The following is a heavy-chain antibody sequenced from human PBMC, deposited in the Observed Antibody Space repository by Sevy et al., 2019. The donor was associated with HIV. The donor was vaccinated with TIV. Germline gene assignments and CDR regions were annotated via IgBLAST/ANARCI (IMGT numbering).Heavy chain of an antibody. CDR3: TTTSSYDSSGYYSAYFDY. V-gene: IGHV1-69*13. D-gene: IGHD3-22*01. CDR1: GGTFSSYA. J-gene: IGHJ4*02. CDR2: IIPIFGTA. Sequence: ASVKVSCKASGGTFSSYAISWVRQAPGQGLEWMGGIIPIFGTANYAQKFQGRVTITADESTSTAYMELSSQRSEDTAMYYCTTTSSYDSSGYYSAYFDYWGQGTLVTVSS.